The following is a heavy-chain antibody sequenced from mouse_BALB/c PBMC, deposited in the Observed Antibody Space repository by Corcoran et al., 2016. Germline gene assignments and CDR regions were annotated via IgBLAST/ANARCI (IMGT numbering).Heavy chain of an antibody. CDR1: GYSITSGYY. V-gene: IGHV3-6*02. CDR2: ISYDGSN. Sequence: DVQLQESGPGLVKPSQSLSLTCSVTGYSITSGYYWNWIRQFPGNKLEWMGYISYDGSNNYNPSLKNRISITRDTSKNQFFLKLNSVTTEDTATYYCARGKAGWGQGTSVTVSS. J-gene: IGHJ4*01. CDR3: ARGKAG.